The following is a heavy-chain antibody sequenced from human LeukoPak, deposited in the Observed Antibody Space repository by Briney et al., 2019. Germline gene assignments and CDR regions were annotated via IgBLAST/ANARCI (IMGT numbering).Heavy chain of an antibody. CDR2: LSSDSNYI. J-gene: IGHJ6*03. D-gene: IGHD3-10*01. CDR3: AKDMKRGITMVRGGMDV. Sequence: PGGSLRLSCAASGFRLEDYGMHWVRHAPGQGLEWVAGLSSDSNYIDYADSVRGRFSISRDNAKNSLYLQMNSLRAEDMALYYCAKDMKRGITMVRGGMDVWGKGTTVTVSS. V-gene: IGHV3-9*03. CDR1: GFRLEDYG.